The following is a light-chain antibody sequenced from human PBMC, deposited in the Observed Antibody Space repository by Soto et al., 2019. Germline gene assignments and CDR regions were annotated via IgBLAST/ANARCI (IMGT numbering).Light chain of an antibody. CDR1: QSVSSN. CDR3: QQYNNWPPWT. CDR2: GAS. V-gene: IGKV3-15*01. J-gene: IGKJ1*01. Sequence: EIVMTQSPATLSVSPGERATLSCRASQSVSSNLAWYQQKPGQAPRLLIYGASTRATGIPARFSGSGSGTESAPNISGLQSQDFAVYYCQQYNNWPPWTFGQGTKVQIK.